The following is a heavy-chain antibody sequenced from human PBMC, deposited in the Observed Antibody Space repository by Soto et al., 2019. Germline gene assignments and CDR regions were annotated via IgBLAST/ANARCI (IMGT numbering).Heavy chain of an antibody. D-gene: IGHD6-13*01. Sequence: ASVKVSCKASGYTFTGYYMHWVRQAPGQGLEWMGWINPNSGGTNYAQKFQGWVTMTRDTSISTAYMELSRLRSDDTAVYYCARVDSSSWYGDAFAIWGQGTMVTVSS. CDR3: ARVDSSSWYGDAFAI. CDR1: GYTFTGYY. V-gene: IGHV1-2*04. CDR2: INPNSGGT. J-gene: IGHJ3*02.